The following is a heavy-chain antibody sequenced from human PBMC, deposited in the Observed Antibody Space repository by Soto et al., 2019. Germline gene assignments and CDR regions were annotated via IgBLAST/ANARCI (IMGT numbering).Heavy chain of an antibody. CDR1: GGTFSSYA. CDR3: ARVAAKSGYTQEHNYYGMDV. CDR2: IIPIFGTA. J-gene: IGHJ6*02. V-gene: IGHV1-69*12. Sequence: QVQLVQSGAEVKKPGSSVKVSCEASGGTFSSYAISWVRQAPGQGLEWMGGIIPIFGTANYAQKFQGRVTITADESTSTAYMELSSLRSEDTAVYYCARVAAKSGYTQEHNYYGMDVWGQGTTVTVSS. D-gene: IGHD5-18*01.